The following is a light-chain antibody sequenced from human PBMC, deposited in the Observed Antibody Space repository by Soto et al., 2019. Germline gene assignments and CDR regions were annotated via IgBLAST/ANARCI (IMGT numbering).Light chain of an antibody. Sequence: QSVLTQPASVSGSPGQSIAISCTGTSSDVGSYNSVSWYQQYPGKAPKLMIHDVNKRPSGISDRFSGSKSGNTASLTISGLPAEDEADYYCSSFTSSTSYVFGTGTKLTVL. CDR3: SSFTSSTSYV. CDR2: DVN. V-gene: IGLV2-14*03. CDR1: SSDVGSYNS. J-gene: IGLJ1*01.